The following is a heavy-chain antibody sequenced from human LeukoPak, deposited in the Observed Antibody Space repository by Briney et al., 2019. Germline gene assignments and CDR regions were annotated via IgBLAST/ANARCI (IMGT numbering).Heavy chain of an antibody. V-gene: IGHV3-21*01. CDR2: IGSSSSCI. D-gene: IGHD3-22*01. J-gene: IGHJ4*02. CDR1: GFTFSSYS. Sequence: GGSLRLSCAASGFTFSSYSMKWVRQAPGQGLEGVSSIGSSSSCIYYADSVKGRFTISRDNTKNSLYLQMHSLRAEDTAVYYCARVGDSSGYHYSLDHWGQGTLVTVSS. CDR3: ARVGDSSGYHYSLDH.